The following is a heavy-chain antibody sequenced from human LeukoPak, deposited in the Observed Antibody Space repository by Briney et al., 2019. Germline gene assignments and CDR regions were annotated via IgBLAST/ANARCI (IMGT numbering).Heavy chain of an antibody. CDR2: ISAYNGNT. V-gene: IGHV1-18*01. J-gene: IGHJ6*03. Sequence: ASVKVSCKASGYTFTSYGISWVRQAPGQGLEWMGWISAYNGNTNYAQKLQGRVTMTTDTSTSTAYMELRSLRSDDTAVYYCARAELESGYYYYYMDVWGKGTTVTVYS. CDR3: ARAELESGYYYYYMDV. D-gene: IGHD1-1*01. CDR1: GYTFTSYG.